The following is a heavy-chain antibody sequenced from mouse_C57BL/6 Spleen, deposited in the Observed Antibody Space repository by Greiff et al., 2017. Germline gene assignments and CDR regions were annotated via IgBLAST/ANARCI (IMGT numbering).Heavy chain of an antibody. J-gene: IGHJ4*01. V-gene: IGHV2-2*01. Sequence: VMLVESGPGLVQPSQSLSITCTVSGFSLTSYGVHWVRQSPGKGLEWLGVIWSGGSTDYNAAFISRLSISKDNSKSQVFFKMNSLQADDTAIYYCARRDGNYEWEYRDYYAMDYWGQGTSVTVSS. CDR2: IWSGGST. D-gene: IGHD2-1*01. CDR1: GFSLTSYG. CDR3: ARRDGNYEWEYRDYYAMDY.